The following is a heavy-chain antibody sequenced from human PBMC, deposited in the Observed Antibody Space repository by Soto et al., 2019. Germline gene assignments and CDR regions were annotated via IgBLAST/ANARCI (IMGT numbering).Heavy chain of an antibody. CDR3: ARTLDY. V-gene: IGHV3-11*01. CDR1: GFTFRYYY. J-gene: IGHJ4*02. Sequence: GGSLILSCGVSGFTFRYYYMSWIRQAPGKGLEWVSYISSSGRTIYYADSVKGRFTISRDNAKNSLYLQMNSLRAEDTAVYYCARTLDYWGQGTLVTVSS. CDR2: ISSSGRTI.